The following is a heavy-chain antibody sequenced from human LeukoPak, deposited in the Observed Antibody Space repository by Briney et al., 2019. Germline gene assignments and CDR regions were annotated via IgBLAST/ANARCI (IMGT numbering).Heavy chain of an antibody. CDR3: ARGGTPGGFAI. CDR1: GFTFSAHW. J-gene: IGHJ3*02. D-gene: IGHD4-23*01. V-gene: IGHV3-7*01. Sequence: GGSLRLSCAVSGFTFSAHWMFWVRQAPGKGLEWVASIKQDGSEKYYVDSVKGRFTFSRDNAKNSMYLQMNSLRAEDAAVYYCARGGTPGGFAIWGQGAMVTVSS. CDR2: IKQDGSEK.